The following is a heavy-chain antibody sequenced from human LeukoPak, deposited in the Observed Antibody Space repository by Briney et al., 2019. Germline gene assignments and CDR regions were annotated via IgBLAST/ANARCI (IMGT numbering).Heavy chain of an antibody. Sequence: GGSLRLSCAASGFTFSSYAMSWVRQAPGKGLEWVSAISGSGGSTYYADSVKGRLTISRDNSKNTLYLQMNSLRAEDTAVYYCAKVRDSSGWPNWFDPWGQGTLVTVSS. CDR2: ISGSGGST. J-gene: IGHJ5*02. V-gene: IGHV3-23*01. CDR3: AKVRDSSGWPNWFDP. CDR1: GFTFSSYA. D-gene: IGHD6-19*01.